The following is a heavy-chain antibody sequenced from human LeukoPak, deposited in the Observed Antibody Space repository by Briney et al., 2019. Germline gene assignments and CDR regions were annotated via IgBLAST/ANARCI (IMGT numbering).Heavy chain of an antibody. Sequence: SETLSLTCTVSGGSLSSGRYYWSWIRQPPGKGLGWVGYIYYSVSTNYNPSLKSRVTISVDTSKNQFSLKLSSVTAADTAVYYCARAHITTYYYDSSGYSFDYWGQGTLVTVSS. J-gene: IGHJ4*02. D-gene: IGHD3-22*01. CDR3: ARAHITTYYYDSSGYSFDY. V-gene: IGHV4-61*01. CDR1: GGSLSSGRYY. CDR2: IYYSVST.